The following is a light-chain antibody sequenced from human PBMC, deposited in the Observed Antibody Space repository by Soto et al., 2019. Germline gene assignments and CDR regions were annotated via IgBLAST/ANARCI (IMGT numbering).Light chain of an antibody. J-gene: IGKJ2*01. CDR1: QNIFSY. CDR2: AAS. Sequence: DIXMXXSXXXXSXXXXXXFTIPCRASQNIFSYLSWYQHKPGKAPKLLIYAASSLQSGVPSRFSGSGSGTDFALTISSLQPEDLATCYCQQSYTVPHTFGQGTKVDIK. CDR3: QQSYTVPHT. V-gene: IGKV1-39*01.